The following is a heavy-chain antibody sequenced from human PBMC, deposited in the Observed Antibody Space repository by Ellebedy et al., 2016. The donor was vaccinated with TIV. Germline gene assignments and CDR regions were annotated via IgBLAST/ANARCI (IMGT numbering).Heavy chain of an antibody. CDR3: ARYQPPGLGRDAFDI. CDR2: IYPGDSDT. D-gene: IGHD6-19*01. J-gene: IGHJ3*02. V-gene: IGHV5-51*01. CDR1: GYSFTSYW. Sequence: GESLKISCKGSGYSFTSYWIGWVRQLPGKGLEWMGIIYPGDSDTSYSPSFQGQVTISADKSISTAYLQWSSLKASDTAMYYCARYQPPGLGRDAFDIWGQGTMVTVSS.